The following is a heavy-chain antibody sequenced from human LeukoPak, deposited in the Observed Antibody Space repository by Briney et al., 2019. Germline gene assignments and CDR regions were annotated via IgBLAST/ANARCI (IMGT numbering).Heavy chain of an antibody. Sequence: GGSLRLFCAASGFTFSSYAMHWVRQAPGKGLEWVAVISYDGSNKYYADSVKGRFTISRDNSKNTLYLQMNSLRAEDTAVYYCARTSYDSSSYYYPALDYWGQGTLVTVSS. CDR3: ARTSYDSSSYYYPALDY. CDR2: ISYDGSNK. V-gene: IGHV3-30*01. J-gene: IGHJ4*02. D-gene: IGHD3-22*01. CDR1: GFTFSSYA.